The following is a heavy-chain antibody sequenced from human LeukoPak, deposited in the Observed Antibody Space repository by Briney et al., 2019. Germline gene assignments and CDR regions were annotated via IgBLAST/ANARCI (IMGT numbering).Heavy chain of an antibody. CDR1: GYSFTSYW. CDR3: ARHSRYGSGSPAPGNYYYYMDV. CDR2: IYPGDPDT. J-gene: IGHJ6*03. Sequence: GESLKISCKGSGYSFTSYWIGWVRQMPGKGLEWMGIIYPGDPDTRYSPSFQGQVTISADKSISNAYLQWSSLKASDTAMYYCARHSRYGSGSPAPGNYYYYMDVWGKGTTVTVSS. V-gene: IGHV5-51*01. D-gene: IGHD3-10*01.